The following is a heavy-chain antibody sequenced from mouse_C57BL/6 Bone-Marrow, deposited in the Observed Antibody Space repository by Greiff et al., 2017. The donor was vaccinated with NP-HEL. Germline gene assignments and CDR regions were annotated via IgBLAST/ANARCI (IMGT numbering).Heavy chain of an antibody. CDR3: ARPTAQVPYAMDY. D-gene: IGHD3-2*02. Sequence: VKLQESGPELVKPGASVKLSCKASGYTFTSYDINWVKQRPGQGLEWIGWIYPRDGSTKYNEKFKGKATLTVDTSSSTAYMELHSLTSEDSAVYFCARPTAQVPYAMDYWGQGTSVTVSS. CDR1: GYTFTSYD. V-gene: IGHV1-85*01. CDR2: IYPRDGST. J-gene: IGHJ4*01.